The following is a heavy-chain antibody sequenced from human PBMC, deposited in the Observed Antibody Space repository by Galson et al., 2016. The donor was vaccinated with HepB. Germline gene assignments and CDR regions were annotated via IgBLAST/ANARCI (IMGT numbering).Heavy chain of an antibody. CDR1: GCTFSNFD. CDR3: VRSIRTGHLDY. J-gene: IGHJ4*02. CDR2: LNPNNGDT. D-gene: IGHD1-1*01. V-gene: IGHV1-8*01. Sequence: SVKVSCKASGCTFSNFDVNWVRQAPGQGLEWMGWLNPNNGDTGYGQEFQGRLSLTRDRSKTTAYMERSRLEFEDTAVYYCVRSIRTGHLDYWAQGTLITVAS.